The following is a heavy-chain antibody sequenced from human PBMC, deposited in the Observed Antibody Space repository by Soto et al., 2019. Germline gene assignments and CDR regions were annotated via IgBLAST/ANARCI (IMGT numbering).Heavy chain of an antibody. Sequence: GESLKISCKGSGYKSTSYWIGWVRQMPGKGLEWMGIIYPGDSDTRYSPSFQGQVTISADKSISTAYLQWSSLKASDSAMYYCARGGPHYAPNDAFDIWGQGTMVTVSS. D-gene: IGHD4-17*01. CDR1: GYKSTSYW. CDR2: IYPGDSDT. V-gene: IGHV5-51*01. CDR3: ARGGPHYAPNDAFDI. J-gene: IGHJ3*02.